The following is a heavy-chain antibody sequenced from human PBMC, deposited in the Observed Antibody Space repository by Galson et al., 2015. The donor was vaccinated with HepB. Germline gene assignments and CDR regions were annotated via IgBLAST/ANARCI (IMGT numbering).Heavy chain of an antibody. D-gene: IGHD3-10*01. Sequence: SLRLSFAASGFTFSTYVMHWVRQAPGKGLEWVAVIWYDGNGKYYADSVKGRFIISRDNSKNTLYLQMNSLRAEDTAVYFCARDPQSYYGSGSYAYYFDYWGQGTLVTVSS. J-gene: IGHJ4*02. CDR2: IWYDGNGK. CDR3: ARDPQSYYGSGSYAYYFDY. CDR1: GFTFSTYV. V-gene: IGHV3-33*01.